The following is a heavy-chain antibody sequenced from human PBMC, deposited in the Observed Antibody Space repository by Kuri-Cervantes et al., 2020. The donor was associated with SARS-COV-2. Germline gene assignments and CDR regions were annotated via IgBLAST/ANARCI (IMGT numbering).Heavy chain of an antibody. J-gene: IGHJ4*02. CDR2: ISQTGVAI. CDR1: GFTFNTCT. Sequence: GESLKISCVASGFTFNTCTMNWVRQAPGKGLEWVSSISQTGVAIHYADSVKGRFTISRDNSQNTLYLQMSDLRGDDTAMYYCATVPQEGSPYFFDFWGQGTLVTV. CDR3: ATVPQEGSPYFFDF. V-gene: IGHV3-23*01.